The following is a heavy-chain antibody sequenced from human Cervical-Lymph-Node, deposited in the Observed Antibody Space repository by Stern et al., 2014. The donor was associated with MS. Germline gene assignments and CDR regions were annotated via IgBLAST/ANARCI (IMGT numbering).Heavy chain of an antibody. Sequence: VQLLESGGGVVQPGRSLRLSCAASGFTFSSYGMHWVRQAPGKGLEWVAVISYDGSNQSYADSVKGRFTISRDNSKNTLYLQMNSLRAEDTAVYYCAKDLGGSYYHYYYGMDVWGQGTTVTVSS. J-gene: IGHJ6*02. CDR2: ISYDGSNQ. CDR1: GFTFSSYG. V-gene: IGHV3-30*18. D-gene: IGHD1-26*01. CDR3: AKDLGGSYYHYYYGMDV.